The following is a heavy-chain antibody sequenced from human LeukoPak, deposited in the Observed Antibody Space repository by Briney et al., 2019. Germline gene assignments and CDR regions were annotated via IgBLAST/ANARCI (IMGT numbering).Heavy chain of an antibody. Sequence: GGSLRLPCAASGFTFDDYAMHWVRQAPGKGLEWVSGISWNSGSIGYADSVKGRFTISRDNAKNSLYLQMNSLRAEDTALYYCAKDAMTTVTGGVDYWGQGTLVTVSS. D-gene: IGHD4-17*01. CDR3: AKDAMTTVTGGVDY. J-gene: IGHJ4*02. CDR1: GFTFDDYA. CDR2: ISWNSGSI. V-gene: IGHV3-9*01.